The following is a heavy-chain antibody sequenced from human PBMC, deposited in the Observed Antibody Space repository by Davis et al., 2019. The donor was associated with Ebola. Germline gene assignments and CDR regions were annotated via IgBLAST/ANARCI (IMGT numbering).Heavy chain of an antibody. J-gene: IGHJ3*02. Sequence: GGSLRLSCAASRFTFSNACMNWLRQAPGQGLEWVGRLRSKTDGGTTDYAGPVKGRFTISRDDSKNTLYLQMTSLKTEDTAVYYCTTDGSGSYWGDAFDIWGRGTMVTVSS. V-gene: IGHV3-15*07. CDR3: TTDGSGSYWGDAFDI. CDR1: RFTFSNAC. D-gene: IGHD1-26*01. CDR2: LRSKTDGGTT.